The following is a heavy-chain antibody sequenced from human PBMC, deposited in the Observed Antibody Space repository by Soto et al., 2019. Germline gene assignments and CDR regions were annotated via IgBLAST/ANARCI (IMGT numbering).Heavy chain of an antibody. V-gene: IGHV1-3*01. CDR1: GYTFTSYA. Sequence: ASVKVSCKASGYTFTSYAMHWVRQAPGQRLEWMGWINAGNGNKKYSQKFQGRVTITRDTSASTAYMELSSLRSEDTAVYYCARDGIVVVPAAQTRYYYYYYMDVWGKGTTVTVSS. J-gene: IGHJ6*03. D-gene: IGHD2-2*01. CDR3: ARDGIVVVPAAQTRYYYYYYMDV. CDR2: INAGNGNK.